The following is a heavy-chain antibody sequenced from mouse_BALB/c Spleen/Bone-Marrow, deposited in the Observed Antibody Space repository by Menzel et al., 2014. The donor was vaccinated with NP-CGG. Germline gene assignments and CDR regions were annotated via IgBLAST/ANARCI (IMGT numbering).Heavy chain of an antibody. J-gene: IGHJ3*01. Sequence: EVQVVESGGGLVKPGGSLKLSCAASGFTFSSYAMSWVRQTPEKRLEWVATISSGGSYTYYSDSVKGRFTISRDNAKSTLYMQMSSLRSEDTAMYYCARGKVFDGYSWFDYWGQGTLVTVSA. CDR3: ARGKVFDGYSWFDY. CDR2: ISSGGSYT. D-gene: IGHD2-3*01. V-gene: IGHV5-9-3*01. CDR1: GFTFSSYA.